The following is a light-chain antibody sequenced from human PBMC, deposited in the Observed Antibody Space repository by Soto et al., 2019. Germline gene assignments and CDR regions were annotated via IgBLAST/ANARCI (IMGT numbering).Light chain of an antibody. CDR1: SSDVGGYNY. V-gene: IGLV2-8*01. CDR2: EVS. J-gene: IGLJ1*01. CDR3: SSYAGSNPHCV. Sequence: QSVLTQPPSASGSPGQSVTISCTGTSSDVGGYNYVSWYQQHPGKAPKLMIYEVSKRPSGVPDRFSGSKSGNTASLTVSGLQAEDEADYYCSSYAGSNPHCVFGTGTKVTVL.